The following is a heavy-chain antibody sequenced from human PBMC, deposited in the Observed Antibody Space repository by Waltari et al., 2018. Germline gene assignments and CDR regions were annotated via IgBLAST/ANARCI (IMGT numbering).Heavy chain of an antibody. CDR3: TRGGNYDFWSHRPFVDP. V-gene: IGHV4-34*01. Sequence: QVQLQQWGAGLLGPSETLSLTCPVYGASFSDYYWGWVRQPPGKGLEWIGQIRHPGSTNYNPSLKSRVTISIDTPRSQFSLRLSSVTAADTALYFCTRGGNYDFWSHRPFVDPWGQGTLVTVSS. J-gene: IGHJ5*02. D-gene: IGHD3-3*01. CDR2: IRHPGST. CDR1: GASFSDYY.